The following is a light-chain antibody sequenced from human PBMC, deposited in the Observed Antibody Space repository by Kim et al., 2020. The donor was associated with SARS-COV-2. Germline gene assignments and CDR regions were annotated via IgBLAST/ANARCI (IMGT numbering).Light chain of an antibody. Sequence: SASVGDRVTITCRDSQSVSIWLAWYQQKPGKAPKRLIYKASTLESGVPSRFSGSGSGTQFTLTISSLQSEDFATYNCLQYNNYPYTFGQGTKLEIK. CDR3: LQYNNYPYT. J-gene: IGKJ2*01. CDR2: KAS. CDR1: QSVSIW. V-gene: IGKV1-5*03.